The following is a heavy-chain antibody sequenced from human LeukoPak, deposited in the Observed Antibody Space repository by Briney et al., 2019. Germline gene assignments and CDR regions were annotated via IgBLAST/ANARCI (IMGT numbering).Heavy chain of an antibody. J-gene: IGHJ4*02. D-gene: IGHD6-13*01. CDR1: GFTFSSYA. Sequence: GGSLRLSCAASGFTFSSYAMSWVRQAPGKGLEWVSAISGSGGSTYYADSVKGRFTISRDNSKNTVYLQMNSVRPEDTAMYYCARDSAGNDYWGQGTLVTVSS. CDR3: ARDSAGNDY. CDR2: ISGSGGST. V-gene: IGHV3-23*01.